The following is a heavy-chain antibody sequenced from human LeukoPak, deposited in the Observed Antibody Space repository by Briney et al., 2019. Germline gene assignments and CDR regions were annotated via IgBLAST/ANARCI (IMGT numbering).Heavy chain of an antibody. CDR2: IHYSGTT. J-gene: IGHJ4*02. CDR3: ARDPTLDYYDSSGYYLLPSVD. V-gene: IGHV4-59*01. CDR1: GGSISSYY. D-gene: IGHD3-22*01. Sequence: SETLSLTCTVSGGSISSYYWSWIRQPPGKGLEWIGDIHYSGTTNYNPSLESRVAISVDTSNNQFSLRLSSVTAADTAVYYCARDPTLDYYDSSGYYLLPSVDWGQGTLVTVSS.